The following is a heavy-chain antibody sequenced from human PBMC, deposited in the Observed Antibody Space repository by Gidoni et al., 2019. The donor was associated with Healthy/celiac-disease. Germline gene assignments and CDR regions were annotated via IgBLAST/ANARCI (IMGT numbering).Heavy chain of an antibody. V-gene: IGHV3-21*01. CDR3: ARVRRGYDYYFDY. Sequence: EVQLVESGGGLVKPGGSLRLSCAASGFTFSSYSMNWVRQAPGKGLEWVSSISSSSSYIYYADSVKGRFTISRDNAKNSLYLQMNSLRAEDTAVYYCARVRRGYDYYFDYWGQGTLVTVSS. CDR2: ISSSSSYI. D-gene: IGHD5-12*01. CDR1: GFTFSSYS. J-gene: IGHJ4*02.